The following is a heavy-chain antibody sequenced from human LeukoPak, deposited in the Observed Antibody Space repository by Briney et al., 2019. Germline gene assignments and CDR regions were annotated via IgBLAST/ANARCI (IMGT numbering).Heavy chain of an antibody. CDR3: ARGRGPYGWFDP. J-gene: IGHJ5*02. D-gene: IGHD3-10*01. CDR2: IYSGGST. Sequence: GGSLRLSCAASGFTVSSNYMSWVRQAPGKGLEWVSVIYSGGSTYYADSVRGRFTISRDNSKNTLYLQMNSLRAEDAAVYYCARGRGPYGWFDPWGQGTLVTVSS. V-gene: IGHV3-53*01. CDR1: GFTVSSNY.